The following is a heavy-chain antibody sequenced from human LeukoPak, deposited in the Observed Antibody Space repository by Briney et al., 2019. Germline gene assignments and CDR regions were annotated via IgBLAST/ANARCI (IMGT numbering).Heavy chain of an antibody. Sequence: ASVKVSCKASGYTFTNYGINWVRQAPGQGLEWVGWISAYNGNTNYAQKLQGRVTMTTDTSTSTAYMELRSLRSDDTAVYYCARAWYCSGSNCYFDYWGQGTLVTVSS. CDR1: GYTFTNYG. J-gene: IGHJ4*02. D-gene: IGHD2-15*01. V-gene: IGHV1-18*01. CDR3: ARAWYCSGSNCYFDY. CDR2: ISAYNGNT.